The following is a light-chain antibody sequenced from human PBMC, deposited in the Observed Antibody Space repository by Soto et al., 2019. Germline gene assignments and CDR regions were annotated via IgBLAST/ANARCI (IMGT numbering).Light chain of an antibody. J-gene: IGLJ2*01. V-gene: IGLV3-21*04. CDR1: NIGDKA. CDR2: YDF. Sequence: SYELTQRPSVSVAPEKTARITCGGDNIGDKAVNWFQQRPGQAPLLVIYYDFERPSGIADRFSGSNSANTATLTISRVEAGDEADYYCQVWDTTLAQPIFGGGTKLTVL. CDR3: QVWDTTLAQPI.